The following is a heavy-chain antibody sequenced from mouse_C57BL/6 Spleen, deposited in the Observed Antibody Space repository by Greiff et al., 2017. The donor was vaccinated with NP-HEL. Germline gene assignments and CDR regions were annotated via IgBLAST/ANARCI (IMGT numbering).Heavy chain of an antibody. CDR3: SKSHYYGSSYDAMDY. Sequence: QVQLQQSGPGLVQPSQSLSITCTASGFSLTSYGVHWVRQSPGKGLEWLGVIWRGGSTDYNAAFMSRLSITKDNSKSQVFFKMNSLQADDTAIYYGSKSHYYGSSYDAMDYWGQGTSVTVSS. V-gene: IGHV2-5*01. CDR2: IWRGGST. CDR1: GFSLTSYG. D-gene: IGHD1-1*01. J-gene: IGHJ4*01.